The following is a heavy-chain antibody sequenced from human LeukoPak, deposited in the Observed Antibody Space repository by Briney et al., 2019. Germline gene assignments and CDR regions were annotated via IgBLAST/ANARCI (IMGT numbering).Heavy chain of an antibody. CDR1: GGSISSSSYY. CDR2: IYYSGST. CDR3: ARQWGNFDWLLYVYFDY. D-gene: IGHD3-9*01. Sequence: SETLSLTCTVSGGSISSSSYYWGWIRQPPGKGLEWIGSIYYSGSTYYNPSLKSRVTISVDTSKNQFSLKLSSVTAADTAVYYCARQWGNFDWLLYVYFDYWGQGTLVTVSS. J-gene: IGHJ4*02. V-gene: IGHV4-39*01.